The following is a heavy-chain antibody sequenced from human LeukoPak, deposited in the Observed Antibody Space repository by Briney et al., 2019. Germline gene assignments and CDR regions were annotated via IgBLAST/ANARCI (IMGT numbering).Heavy chain of an antibody. CDR2: IYHSGST. CDR3: ARDGCSSTVCYAGGNWFDP. D-gene: IGHD2-2*01. J-gene: IGHJ5*02. V-gene: IGHV4-4*02. CDR1: GGSISSSNW. Sequence: SETLSLTCAVSGGSISSSNWWSWVRQPPGKGLEWIGEIYHSGSTNYNPSLKSRVTISVDKSKNQFSLKLSSVTAADTAVYYCARDGCSSTVCYAGGNWFDPWGQGTLVTVSS.